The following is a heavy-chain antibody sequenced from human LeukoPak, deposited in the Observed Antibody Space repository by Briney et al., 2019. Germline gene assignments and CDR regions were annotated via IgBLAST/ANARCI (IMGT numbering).Heavy chain of an antibody. CDR1: GGSISSYY. D-gene: IGHD7-27*01. V-gene: IGHV4-59*01. J-gene: IGHJ3*02. Sequence: SEPLSLTCTVSGGSISSYYWSWIRQPPGKGLEWIGYTYYSGSTNYNPSLKSRVTISVDTSKNQFSLKLSSVTAADTAVYYCASANWVDAFDIWGQGTMVTVSS. CDR3: ASANWVDAFDI. CDR2: TYYSGST.